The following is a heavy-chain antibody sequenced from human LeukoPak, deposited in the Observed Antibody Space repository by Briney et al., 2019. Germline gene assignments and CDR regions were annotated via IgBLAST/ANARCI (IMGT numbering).Heavy chain of an antibody. V-gene: IGHV1-8*02. CDR2: INPNSGNT. Sequence: ASVKVSCKASGYTFTSYGISWVRQAPGQGLEWMGWINPNSGNTGYAQKFQGRVTMTRNTSISTAYMELSSLRSEDTAVYYCARWGARFGIDYWGQGTLVTVSS. CDR1: GYTFTSYG. D-gene: IGHD3-16*01. CDR3: ARWGARFGIDY. J-gene: IGHJ4*02.